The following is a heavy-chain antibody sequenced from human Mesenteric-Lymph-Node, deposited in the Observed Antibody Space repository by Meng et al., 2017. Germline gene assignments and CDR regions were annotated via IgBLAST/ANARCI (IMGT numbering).Heavy chain of an antibody. CDR2: INPSGGST. J-gene: IGHJ5*02. V-gene: IGHV1-46*01. CDR1: GYTFTSYY. D-gene: IGHD2-15*01. CDR3: ARDAPRSRSGGRGLGFDP. Sequence: QVRGVQSGSEVKKPGASVKVSCKASGYTFTSYYMHWVRQAPGQGLEWMGIINPSGGSTSYAQKFQGRVTMTRDTSTSTVYMELSSLRSEDTAVYYCARDAPRSRSGGRGLGFDPWGQGTLVTVSS.